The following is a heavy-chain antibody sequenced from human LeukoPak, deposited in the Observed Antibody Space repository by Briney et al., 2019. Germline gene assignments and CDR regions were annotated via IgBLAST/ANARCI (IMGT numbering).Heavy chain of an antibody. CDR2: IYHSGST. J-gene: IGHJ3*02. D-gene: IGHD2-2*01. CDR3: ARSYCSSTSCYEGYDAFDI. Sequence: SETLSLTCAVSGGSISSGGYSWSWIRQPPGKGLEWIGYIYHSGSTYYNPSLKSRVTISVDRSKNQFSLKLSSVTAADTAVYYCARSYCSSTSCYEGYDAFDIWGQGTMVTVSS. CDR1: GGSISSGGYS. V-gene: IGHV4-30-2*01.